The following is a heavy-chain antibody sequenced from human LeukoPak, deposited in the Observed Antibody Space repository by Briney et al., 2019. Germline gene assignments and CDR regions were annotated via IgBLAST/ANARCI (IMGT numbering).Heavy chain of an antibody. CDR3: ARWQYQLPAYMDV. CDR2: ISSSSSYI. Sequence: PGGSLRLSCGASGFTFRSYIMNWVRQAPAKGLERVSSISSSSSYIYYADSVKGRFTISRDNAKNSLYLQMNSLRAEDTAVYYCARWQYQLPAYMDVWGKGTTVTVSS. J-gene: IGHJ6*03. CDR1: GFTFRSYI. D-gene: IGHD2-2*01. V-gene: IGHV3-21*01.